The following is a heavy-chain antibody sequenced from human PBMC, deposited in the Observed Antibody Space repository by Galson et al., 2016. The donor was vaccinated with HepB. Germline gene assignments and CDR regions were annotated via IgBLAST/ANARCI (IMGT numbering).Heavy chain of an antibody. CDR3: ARAIYGGSFDS. Sequence: SVKVSCKASGYAFSSFDINWVRRATGQGLEWVGRMNPNSVKTVYAQKFQGRVTMTRDTSITTAYLDLSSLRSDDTAVYYCARAIYGGSFDSWGQGTLVTVSS. CDR2: MNPNSVKT. V-gene: IGHV1-8*01. CDR1: GYAFSSFD. J-gene: IGHJ4*02. D-gene: IGHD4-23*01.